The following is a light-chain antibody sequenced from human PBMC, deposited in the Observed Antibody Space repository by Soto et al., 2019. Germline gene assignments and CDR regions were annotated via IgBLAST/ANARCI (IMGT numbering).Light chain of an antibody. J-gene: IGKJ1*01. CDR3: QQYNSWPRT. CDR2: GAS. V-gene: IGKV3-15*01. CDR1: QSVSTN. Sequence: EIVMTQSPDTLPVSPGERATLSCRASQSVSTNLAWYQHKPGQAPRLLIYGASTRATGIPARFSGSGSGTEFTLTISSLQSEDFAVYYCQQYNSWPRTFGQGTKVDIK.